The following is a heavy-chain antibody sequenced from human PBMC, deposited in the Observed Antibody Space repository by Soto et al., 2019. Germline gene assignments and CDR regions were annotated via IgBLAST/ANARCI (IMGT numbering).Heavy chain of an antibody. V-gene: IGHV3-73*02. Sequence: EVQLVESGGGLVQPGGSLKLSCAASGFTFSGSGIHWVRQASGKGLEWVGRIRTKTNNYATAYAASVKGRFTISREDSKNMAYLQMNSLKTEDTAVYYCTAMAGIDYWGQGTLVTVSS. CDR3: TAMAGIDY. D-gene: IGHD6-19*01. CDR1: GFTFSGSG. CDR2: IRTKTNNYAT. J-gene: IGHJ4*02.